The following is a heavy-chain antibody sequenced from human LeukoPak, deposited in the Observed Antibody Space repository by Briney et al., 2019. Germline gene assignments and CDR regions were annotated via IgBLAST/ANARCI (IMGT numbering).Heavy chain of an antibody. CDR1: GFTFSSFA. J-gene: IGHJ4*02. Sequence: GGSLRLSCAASGFTFSSFAMTWVRQAPGKGLEWVSGFDGNGPNTYYADSVKGRGTISRDNSRNTLYLEMNSLRPEDTAIYYCAKPRSTGLGWAQFDYWGQGSLVTVSS. CDR2: FDGNGPNT. CDR3: AKPRSTGLGWAQFDY. D-gene: IGHD2-8*02. V-gene: IGHV3-23*01.